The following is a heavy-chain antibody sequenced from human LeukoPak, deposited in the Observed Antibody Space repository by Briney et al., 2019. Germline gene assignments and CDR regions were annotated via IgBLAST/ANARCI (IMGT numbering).Heavy chain of an antibody. V-gene: IGHV3-7*01. Sequence: QAGGSLRLSCAASGFTFSSYWMSWDRQAPGKGLEWVANIKQDGSEKYYVDSVKGRFTISRDNAKNSLYLQMNSLRAEDTAVYYCAKSGCPSSTSCYRLGYWGQGTLVTVSS. CDR3: AKSGCPSSTSCYRLGY. CDR2: IKQDGSEK. J-gene: IGHJ4*02. D-gene: IGHD2-2*02. CDR1: GFTFSSYW.